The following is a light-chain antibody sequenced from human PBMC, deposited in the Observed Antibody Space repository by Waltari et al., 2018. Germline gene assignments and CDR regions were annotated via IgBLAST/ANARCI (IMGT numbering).Light chain of an antibody. J-gene: IGLJ1*01. Sequence: QSALPQPRSVSGSPGQSVTISCTGTSSDIGGYDYVSWYQQHPGKAPKLFIYDVTKRPSGVPDRLSGSRSGTTASLTISGLQPEDEADYYCCSYAGGSYVFGTGTKVTVL. CDR1: SSDIGGYDY. V-gene: IGLV2-11*01. CDR3: CSYAGGSYV. CDR2: DVT.